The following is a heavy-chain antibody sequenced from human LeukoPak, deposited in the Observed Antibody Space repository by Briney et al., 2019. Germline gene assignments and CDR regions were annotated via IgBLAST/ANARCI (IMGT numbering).Heavy chain of an antibody. D-gene: IGHD3-22*01. J-gene: IGHJ4*02. Sequence: PGGSLRLSCAASGFTFSSYAMSWVRQAPGKGLEWVSAISGSGGSTYYADSVKGRFTISRDNSKNTLYVQMNSLRAEDTAVYYCAKDSKLMYYYDSSGYGWLDYWGQGTLVTVSS. CDR2: ISGSGGST. CDR3: AKDSKLMYYYDSSGYGWLDY. V-gene: IGHV3-23*01. CDR1: GFTFSSYA.